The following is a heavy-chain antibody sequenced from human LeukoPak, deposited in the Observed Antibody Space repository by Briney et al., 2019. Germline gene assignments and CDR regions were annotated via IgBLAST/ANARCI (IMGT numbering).Heavy chain of an antibody. CDR3: ARVRGYYYGSGSPMDV. Sequence: GGSLRLSCAASGFTFSSYSMNWVRQAPGKGLEWVSSISSSSSYIYYADSVKGRFTISRDNAKNSLYLQMNSLRAEDTAVYYCARVRGYYYGSGSPMDVWGKGTTVTVSS. D-gene: IGHD3-10*01. CDR1: GFTFSSYS. J-gene: IGHJ6*04. V-gene: IGHV3-21*01. CDR2: ISSSSSYI.